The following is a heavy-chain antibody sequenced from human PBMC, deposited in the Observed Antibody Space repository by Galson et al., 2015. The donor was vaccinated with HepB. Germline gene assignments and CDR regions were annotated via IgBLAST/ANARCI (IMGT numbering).Heavy chain of an antibody. D-gene: IGHD3-22*01. J-gene: IGHJ4*02. CDR3: ARHPHYYDSSGYPTAGYFDY. CDR2: ISAYNGNT. Sequence: SVKVSCKASGYTFTSYGISWVRQAPGQGLEWMGWISAYNGNTNYAQKLQGRVTMTTDTSTSTAYMELRSLRSDDTAVYYCARHPHYYDSSGYPTAGYFDYWGQGTLVTVSS. CDR1: GYTFTSYG. V-gene: IGHV1-18*01.